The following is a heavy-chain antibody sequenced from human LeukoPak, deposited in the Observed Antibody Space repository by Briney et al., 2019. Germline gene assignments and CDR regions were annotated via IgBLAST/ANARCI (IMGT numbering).Heavy chain of an antibody. CDR1: GFTFSSYG. D-gene: IGHD6-13*01. V-gene: IGHV3-33*06. Sequence: PGRSLRLSCAASGFTFSSYGMHWVRQAPGKGLEWVAVIWYDGSNKYYADSVKGRFTISRDNSKNTLYLQMNSLRAEDTAVYYCAKALGGSWYTEPIDYWGQGTLVTVSS. CDR2: IWYDGSNK. CDR3: AKALGGSWYTEPIDY. J-gene: IGHJ4*02.